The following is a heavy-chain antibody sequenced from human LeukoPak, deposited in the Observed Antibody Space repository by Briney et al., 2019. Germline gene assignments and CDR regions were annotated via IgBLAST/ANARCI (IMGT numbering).Heavy chain of an antibody. D-gene: IGHD6-13*01. CDR2: IRYDGSNE. CDR3: AKDLSIGIAAAGPFDY. CDR1: GFTFSSYG. J-gene: IGHJ4*02. V-gene: IGHV3-30*02. Sequence: GGSLRLSCAASGFTFSSYGVHWVRQAPGKGLEWVAFIRYDGSNEYYADSVKGRFTISRDNSKNTLYLQMNSLRAEDTAVYYCAKDLSIGIAAAGPFDYWGQGTLVTVSS.